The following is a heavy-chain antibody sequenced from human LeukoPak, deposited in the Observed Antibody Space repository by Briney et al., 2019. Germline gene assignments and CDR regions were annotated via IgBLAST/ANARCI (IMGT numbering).Heavy chain of an antibody. V-gene: IGHV3-48*01. CDR2: ISSSGGTI. J-gene: IGHJ4*02. CDR3: ARAVVVPAAMFDY. Sequence: GGSLRLSCAASGFTFSSYSMNWVRQAPGKGLEWVSYISSSGGTIYYVDSVKGRFTISRDNAKNSLYLQMNSLRAEDTAVYYCARAVVVPAAMFDYWGQGTLVTVSS. CDR1: GFTFSSYS. D-gene: IGHD2-2*01.